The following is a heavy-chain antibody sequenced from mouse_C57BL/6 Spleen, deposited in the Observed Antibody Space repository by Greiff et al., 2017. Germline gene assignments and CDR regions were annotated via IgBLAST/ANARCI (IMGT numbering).Heavy chain of an antibody. CDR2: ISSGGDYI. CDR3: TRDDYDEGYAMDS. V-gene: IGHV5-9-1*02. D-gene: IGHD2-4*01. CDR1: GFPFRSYA. Sequence: VQLKESGAGLVKPGGSLKLSCAASGFPFRSYAMSWVRQTPEKRLEWVAYISSGGDYIYYADTVKGRFTISRDHARNTLYLQMSSLKSEDTAMYYCTRDDYDEGYAMDSWSQETSVTVSS. J-gene: IGHJ4*01.